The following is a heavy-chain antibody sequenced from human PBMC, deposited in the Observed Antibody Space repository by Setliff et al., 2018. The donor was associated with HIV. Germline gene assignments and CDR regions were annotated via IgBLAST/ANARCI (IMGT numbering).Heavy chain of an antibody. J-gene: IGHJ5*02. CDR2: ISPDGSST. D-gene: IGHD3-3*01. V-gene: IGHV3-74*03. CDR1: RFTFSSYG. CDR3: VRVVTIFSTGPHFDP. Sequence: PGGSLRLSCAASRFTFSSYGMHWVRQTAEKGLVWVSRISPDGSSTMYADSVKGRFTISRDNAKNTVYLQMNSLRAEDTAVYYCVRVVTIFSTGPHFDPWGQGTLVTVSS.